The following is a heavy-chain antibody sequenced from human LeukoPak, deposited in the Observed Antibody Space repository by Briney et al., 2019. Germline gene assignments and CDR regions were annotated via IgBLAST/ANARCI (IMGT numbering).Heavy chain of an antibody. Sequence: PSETLSLTCTVSGGSISSSSYYWGWIRQPPGKGLEWIGSIYYSGSTYYNPSLKSRVTISVDTSKNQFSLKLSSVTAADTAVYYCARLTPYYYDSSGYLFDYSGQGTLVTVSS. CDR2: IYYSGST. CDR1: GGSISSSSYY. V-gene: IGHV4-39*01. CDR3: ARLTPYYYDSSGYLFDY. J-gene: IGHJ4*02. D-gene: IGHD3-22*01.